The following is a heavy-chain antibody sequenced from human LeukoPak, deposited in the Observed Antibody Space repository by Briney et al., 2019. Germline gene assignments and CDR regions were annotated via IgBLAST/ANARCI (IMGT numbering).Heavy chain of an antibody. CDR1: GGSFSGYY. V-gene: IGHV4-34*01. CDR2: INHSGST. Sequence: SETLSLTCAVYGGSFSGYYWSWIRQPPGKGLEWIGEINHSGSTNYNPSLKSRVTISVDTSKNQFSLKLSSVTAADTAVYYCARGGYNYYDSSGYYTDFDYWGQGTLVTVSS. D-gene: IGHD3-22*01. J-gene: IGHJ4*02. CDR3: ARGGYNYYDSSGYYTDFDY.